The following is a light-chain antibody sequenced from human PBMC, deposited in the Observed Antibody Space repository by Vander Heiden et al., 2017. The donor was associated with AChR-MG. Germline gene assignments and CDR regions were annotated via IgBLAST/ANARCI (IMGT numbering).Light chain of an antibody. CDR1: QNIKSW. Sequence: DVQMTQSPPILSASVGDRATITCRTSQNIKSWLAWNQQKPGKGPKVLIYKASILQSGVPSWFGGSGSRTEFTLTISYLHPDDFVTYFCQQYNTYPWTFGQRTKLEIK. V-gene: IGKV1-5*03. J-gene: IGKJ1*01. CDR3: QQYNTYPWT. CDR2: KAS.